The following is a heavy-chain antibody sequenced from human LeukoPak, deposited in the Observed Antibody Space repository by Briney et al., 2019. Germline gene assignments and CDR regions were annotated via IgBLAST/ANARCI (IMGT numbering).Heavy chain of an antibody. CDR3: ARDLDSSSWFQH. Sequence: ASVTVSCKASGYTFTSYGISWVRQAPGQGLEWMGWISVYNGNTKYAQKVQGRVTMTTDTSTSTAYMELRSLRSDDTAVYYCARDLDSSSWFQHWGQGTLVTVSS. D-gene: IGHD6-13*01. J-gene: IGHJ1*01. CDR1: GYTFTSYG. CDR2: ISVYNGNT. V-gene: IGHV1-18*01.